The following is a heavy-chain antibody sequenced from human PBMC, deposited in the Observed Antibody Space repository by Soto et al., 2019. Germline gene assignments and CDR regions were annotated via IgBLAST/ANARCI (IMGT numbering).Heavy chain of an antibody. CDR1: GFTFSTHA. Sequence: PGGSLRLSCAASGFTFSTHAMSWVRQAPGKGLEWVSSISSGGTTTFYAASVEGRFTISRDKSKNTLYLQMNSLRADDTAVYYCARAGGSIGGWFGTKFDSWGQGTQVTVYS. CDR3: ARAGGSIGGWFGTKFDS. J-gene: IGHJ5*01. V-gene: IGHV3-23*01. CDR2: ISSGGTTT. D-gene: IGHD6-19*01.